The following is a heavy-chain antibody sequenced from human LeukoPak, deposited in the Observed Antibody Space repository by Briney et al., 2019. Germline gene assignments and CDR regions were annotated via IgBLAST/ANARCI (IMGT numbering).Heavy chain of an antibody. CDR2: IYSSGIT. J-gene: IGHJ4*02. D-gene: IGHD6-19*01. CDR3: ARDQGGYSSGLSFDN. V-gene: IGHV4-4*07. CDR1: GGSISNYY. Sequence: SETLPLTCTVYGGSISNYYWNWIRQPAGKGLEWIGRIYSSGITSHNPSLKGRVTLSVDTSKNQISLKLSSVTAADTAVYFCARDQGGYSSGLSFDNWGQGTLVTVSS.